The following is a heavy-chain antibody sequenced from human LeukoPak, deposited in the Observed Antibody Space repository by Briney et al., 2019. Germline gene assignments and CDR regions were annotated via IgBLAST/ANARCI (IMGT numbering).Heavy chain of an antibody. CDR3: AKDSRPRPLFDY. CDR2: ISGSGGST. Sequence: GGSLRLSCAASGFTFSSYAMSWVRQAPGKGLERVSAISGSGGSTYYADSVKGRFTISRDNSKNTLYLQMNSLRAEDTAVYYCAKDSRPRPLFDYWGQGTLVTVSS. V-gene: IGHV3-23*01. J-gene: IGHJ4*02. CDR1: GFTFSSYA.